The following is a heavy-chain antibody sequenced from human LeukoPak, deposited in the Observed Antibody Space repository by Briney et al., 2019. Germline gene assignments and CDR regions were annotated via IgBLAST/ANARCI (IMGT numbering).Heavy chain of an antibody. J-gene: IGHJ6*03. D-gene: IGHD2-15*01. CDR1: GYTFTSYG. CDR2: ISAYNGNT. CDR3: ATGSGHCSGGSCYPHYYYMDV. Sequence: ASVKVSCKASGYTFTSYGISWVRQAPGQGLEWMGWISAYNGNTNYAQKLQGRVTMTTDTSTSPAYMELRSLRSDDTAVYYCATGSGHCSGGSCYPHYYYMDVWGKGTTVTVSS. V-gene: IGHV1-18*01.